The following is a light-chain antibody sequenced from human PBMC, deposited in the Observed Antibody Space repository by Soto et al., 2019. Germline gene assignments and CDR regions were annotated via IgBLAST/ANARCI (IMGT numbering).Light chain of an antibody. J-gene: IGKJ1*01. CDR1: QSISSL. Sequence: DIQMTQSPSTLSASVGDRVTITCRASQSISSLLAWYQQKPGKAPKLLIYKASSLESGVPSRFSGSGSGTEFTLTISSLQPDDFATYYCQQYNSYSRTFGQGTKVDI. CDR2: KAS. CDR3: QQYNSYSRT. V-gene: IGKV1-5*03.